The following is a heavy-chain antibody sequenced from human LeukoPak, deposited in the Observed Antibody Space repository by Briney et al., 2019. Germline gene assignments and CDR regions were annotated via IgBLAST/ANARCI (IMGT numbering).Heavy chain of an antibody. J-gene: IGHJ4*02. Sequence: GASVKVSCKASGHTFTSYGISWVRQAPGQGLEWMGWISAYNGNTNYAQKLQGRVTMTTDTSTSTAYMELRSLRSDDTAVYYCARDDRVGYDFWSGYYYFDYWGQGTLVTVSS. CDR1: GHTFTSYG. V-gene: IGHV1-18*01. D-gene: IGHD3-3*01. CDR3: ARDDRVGYDFWSGYYYFDY. CDR2: ISAYNGNT.